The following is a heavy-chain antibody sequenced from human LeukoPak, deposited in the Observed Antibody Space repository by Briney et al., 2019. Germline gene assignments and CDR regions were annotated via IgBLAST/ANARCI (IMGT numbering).Heavy chain of an antibody. Sequence: ASVKVSCKASGYTFNKYGISWLRQAPGQGLEWMGWSSTYNGDTKSAQKLQGRVTMTTDTPTSTAYMELRSLRSDDTAMYYCARDRSGSLLAFDIWGQGAMVTVSS. CDR3: ARDRSGSLLAFDI. V-gene: IGHV1-18*01. J-gene: IGHJ3*02. CDR2: SSTYNGDT. CDR1: GYTFNKYG. D-gene: IGHD3-10*01.